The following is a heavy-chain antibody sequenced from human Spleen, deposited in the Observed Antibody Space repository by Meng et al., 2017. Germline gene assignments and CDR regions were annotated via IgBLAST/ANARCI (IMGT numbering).Heavy chain of an antibody. CDR1: GYTLTNYA. D-gene: IGHD6-19*01. CDR3: ARRLSSATKKYGMDV. CDR2: MNPNSGNT. J-gene: IGHJ6*02. V-gene: IGHV1-8*03. Sequence: ASVKVSCKASGYTLTNYAINWLRQATGQGLEWMGWMNPNSGNTGYAQKFQGRVTITRNTSISTAYMELSSLRSEDTAVYYCARRLSSATKKYGMDVWGQGTTVTVSS.